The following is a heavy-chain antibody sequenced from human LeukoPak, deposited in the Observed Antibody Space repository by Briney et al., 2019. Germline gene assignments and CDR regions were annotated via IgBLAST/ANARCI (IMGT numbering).Heavy chain of an antibody. D-gene: IGHD6-19*01. CDR2: ISSSGTTI. Sequence: GGSLRLSCVASGFVLSRYEMAWVRQAPGKGLEWVSYISSSGTTIYYADSVKGRFTISRDNARNSLFLQVNSLGAEDTAVYYCARVVSGWYLDYWGQGTLVTVSS. CDR1: GFVLSRYE. V-gene: IGHV3-48*03. CDR3: ARVVSGWYLDY. J-gene: IGHJ4*02.